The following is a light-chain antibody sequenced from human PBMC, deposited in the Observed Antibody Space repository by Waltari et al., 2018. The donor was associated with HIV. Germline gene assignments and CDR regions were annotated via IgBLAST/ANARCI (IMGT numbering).Light chain of an antibody. V-gene: IGLV1-51*01. CDR1: SSNIGNNF. CDR2: GKN. CDR3: GTWDSSLSAGL. Sequence: QSVLTQPPSVSAAPGQKVTISCSGSSSNIGNNFVSWYQQLPGTAPKLLINGKNKRPSGIPDRFSGSKSGTSATLGITGLQTGDEADYYCGTWDSSLSAGLFGGGTKLTVL. J-gene: IGLJ3*02.